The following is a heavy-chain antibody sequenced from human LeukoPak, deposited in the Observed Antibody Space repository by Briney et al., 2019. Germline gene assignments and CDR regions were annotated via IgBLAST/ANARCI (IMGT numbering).Heavy chain of an antibody. CDR3: ARETYCTNTTCPIGDHFDY. J-gene: IGHJ4*02. CDR2: ISSSSTYI. CDR1: GFTFSSYS. D-gene: IGHD2-2*01. Sequence: PWGSLRLPCAASGFTFSSYSMNWVRQAPGKGLEWVSSISSSSTYIYYADSMKGRFTISRDNAKNSLYLQMNSLRAEDTAVYYCARETYCTNTTCPIGDHFDYWGQGTLVTVSS. V-gene: IGHV3-21*01.